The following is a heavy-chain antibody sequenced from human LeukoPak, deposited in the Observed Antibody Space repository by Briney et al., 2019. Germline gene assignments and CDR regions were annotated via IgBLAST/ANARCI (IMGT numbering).Heavy chain of an antibody. CDR1: GGSISSYY. V-gene: IGHV4-59*01. CDR2: IYYSGST. D-gene: IGHD6-19*01. Sequence: PSETLSLTCTVSGGSISSYYWRWLREPPGKGGEWVGYIYYSGSTNYNTSLKRRVTISVDTSNNQFSLKLSSVTAADTAVYYCARAYSSCWRVDYWGQATLVTVSS. J-gene: IGHJ4*02. CDR3: ARAYSSCWRVDY.